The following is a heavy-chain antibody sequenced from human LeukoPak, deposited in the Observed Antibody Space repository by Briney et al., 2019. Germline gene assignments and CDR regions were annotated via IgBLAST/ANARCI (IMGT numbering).Heavy chain of an antibody. Sequence: GGSLRLSCAASGFTFSSYVMSWVRQAPGKGLEWVSGISNSGGNTWYADSVKGRFTISRDNSKNTLYLQMNSLRAEDVAVYYCAKGLSTETRFDYWGQGTLVTVSS. J-gene: IGHJ4*02. CDR1: GFTFSSYV. CDR3: AKGLSTETRFDY. V-gene: IGHV3-23*01. CDR2: ISNSGGNT. D-gene: IGHD1-1*01.